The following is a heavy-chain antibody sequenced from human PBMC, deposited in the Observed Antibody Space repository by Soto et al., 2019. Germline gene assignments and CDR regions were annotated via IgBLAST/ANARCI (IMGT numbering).Heavy chain of an antibody. V-gene: IGHV1-69*06. CDR2: IIPVFGTS. D-gene: IGHD5-18*01. Sequence: ASVKVSCKASGTIFSSFTITWVRQAPGQGLEWMGRIIPVFGTSKYAQKFQGRVTMTADKSTSTAYMELSSLRSDDTAVYFCATGFQGYTYGHGGDYWGQGTLVTVSS. CDR1: GTIFSSFT. CDR3: ATGFQGYTYGHGGDY. J-gene: IGHJ4*02.